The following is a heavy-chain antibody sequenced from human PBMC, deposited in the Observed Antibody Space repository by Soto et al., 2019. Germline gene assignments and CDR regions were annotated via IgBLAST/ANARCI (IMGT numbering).Heavy chain of an antibody. V-gene: IGHV1-46*01. CDR1: GYTFTSYY. CDR3: AIDFWSGPTDYYYYSGMDV. D-gene: IGHD3-3*01. J-gene: IGHJ6*02. Sequence: ASVKVSCKASGYTFTSYYMHWVRQAPGQGLEWMGIINPSGGSTSYAQKFQGRVTMTRDTSTSTVYMELSSLRSEDTAVYYCAIDFWSGPTDYYYYSGMDVWGQGTTVTVSS. CDR2: INPSGGST.